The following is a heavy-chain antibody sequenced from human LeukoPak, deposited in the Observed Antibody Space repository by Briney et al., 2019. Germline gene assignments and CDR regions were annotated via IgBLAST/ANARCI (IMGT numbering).Heavy chain of an antibody. J-gene: IGHJ5*02. Sequence: ASVRVSCKASGYTFTGYYMHWVRQAPGQGLEWMGWINPNNGGTNYAQKFQGRVTMTRDTAISPAYMELSRLTSENTAVYQCSRVRRYCSSTSCTGYNWFDPWGQGTLVTVSS. CDR3: SRVRRYCSSTSCTGYNWFDP. D-gene: IGHD2-2*01. CDR1: GYTFTGYY. V-gene: IGHV1-2*02. CDR2: INPNNGGT.